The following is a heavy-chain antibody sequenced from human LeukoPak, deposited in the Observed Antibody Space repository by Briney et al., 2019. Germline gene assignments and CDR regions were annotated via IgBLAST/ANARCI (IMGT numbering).Heavy chain of an antibody. CDR1: GFIFRSYW. V-gene: IGHV3-7*01. J-gene: IGHJ4*02. CDR2: TNQDGSEK. D-gene: IGHD3-3*01. CDR3: TGDRRITIFGVAVQ. Sequence: GGSLRLSCAASGFIFRSYWMTWVRQAPGKALEWGASTNQDGSEKYSVDSVKGRLTISRDNAKNPLYRQVNGLRAEDTAIYYFTGDRRITIFGVAVQWGQGALVTVSS.